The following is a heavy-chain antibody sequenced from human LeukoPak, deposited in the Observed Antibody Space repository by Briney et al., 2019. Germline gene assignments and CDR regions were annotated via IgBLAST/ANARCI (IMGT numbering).Heavy chain of an antibody. D-gene: IGHD3-16*01. Sequence: PGGSLRLSCAASGFTFSSYSMNWVRQAPGKGLEWVSSISSSSYIYYADSVKGRFTISRDNAKNSLYLQMNSLRAEDTAVYYCARAPTLHRGDYWGQGTLVTVSS. CDR1: GFTFSSYS. CDR2: ISSSSYI. V-gene: IGHV3-21*01. CDR3: ARAPTLHRGDY. J-gene: IGHJ4*02.